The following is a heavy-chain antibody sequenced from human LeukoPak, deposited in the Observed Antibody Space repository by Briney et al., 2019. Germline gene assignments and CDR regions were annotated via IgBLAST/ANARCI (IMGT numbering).Heavy chain of an antibody. Sequence: TLSYMVSVGTVTRWGSIWMRQAPGQGIKWLGGIIPLFGTANYAQKFQGRVTITTDESTSTAYMELNSLRSQHTALYYCAAAGQTYYFDNWGQGTLVTVSS. V-gene: IGHV1-69*05. J-gene: IGHJ4*02. D-gene: IGHD6-25*01. CDR3: AAAGQTYYFDN. CDR1: VGTVTRWG. CDR2: IIPLFGTA.